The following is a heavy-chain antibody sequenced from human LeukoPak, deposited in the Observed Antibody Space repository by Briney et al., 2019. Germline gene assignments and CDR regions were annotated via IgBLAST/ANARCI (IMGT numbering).Heavy chain of an antibody. D-gene: IGHD3-16*01. V-gene: IGHV1-69*05. J-gene: IGHJ4*02. CDR3: ARDPRGMTHPXY. CDR2: IIPIFGTA. Sequence: SVKVSCKASGGTFSSYAISWVRQAPGQGLEWMGRIIPIFGTANYAQKFQGRVTITTDESTSTAYMELSSLRSEDTAVYYCARDPRGMTHPXYWGQGTLVTVSS. CDR1: GGTFSSYA.